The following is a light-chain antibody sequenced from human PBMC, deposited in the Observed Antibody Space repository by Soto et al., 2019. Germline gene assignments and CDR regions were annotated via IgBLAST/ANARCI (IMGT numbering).Light chain of an antibody. CDR2: EVD. Sequence: QSALTQPASVSGSLGQSITISCTGTSSDVGGYDYVSWYRQHPGKVPKLIIYEVDNRPSGVSIRFSGSKSGSTASLTISGLQAEDEADYYCKSYAVGSTYVFGTGTKVTVL. V-gene: IGLV2-14*01. J-gene: IGLJ1*01. CDR3: KSYAVGSTYV. CDR1: SSDVGGYDY.